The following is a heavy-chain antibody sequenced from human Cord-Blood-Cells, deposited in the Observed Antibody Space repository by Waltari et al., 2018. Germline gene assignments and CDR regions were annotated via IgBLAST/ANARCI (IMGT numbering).Heavy chain of an antibody. CDR1: GYTFTGYY. D-gene: IGHD2-2*01. CDR3: ARDDRYCSSTSCLNWFDP. J-gene: IGHJ5*02. CDR2: INPNSGGT. V-gene: IGHV1-2*02. Sequence: QVQLVQSGAAVKKPGASVKVSCKASGYTFTGYYMPWVRQAPGQGLEWLGWINPNSGGTNYAQQFQGRVTMTRDTSISTAYMELSRLRSDDTAVYYCARDDRYCSSTSCLNWFDPWGQGTLVTVSS.